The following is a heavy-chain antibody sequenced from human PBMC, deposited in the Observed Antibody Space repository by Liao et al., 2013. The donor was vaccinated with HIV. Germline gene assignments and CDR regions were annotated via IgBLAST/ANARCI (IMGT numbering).Heavy chain of an antibody. CDR3: ARERYYSAGRPVDP. CDR2: IFYSGST. Sequence: QLQLQESGPGLVKPSETLSLTCTVSGGSISSNAYYWGWIRQSPETGLEWIGYIFYSGSTNYNPSLKSRVTISVDTSKNQFSLKLSSVTAADTAVYYCARERYYSAGRPVDPWGQGTLVTVSS. J-gene: IGHJ5*02. V-gene: IGHV4-61*08. D-gene: IGHD3-10*01. CDR1: GGSISSNAYY.